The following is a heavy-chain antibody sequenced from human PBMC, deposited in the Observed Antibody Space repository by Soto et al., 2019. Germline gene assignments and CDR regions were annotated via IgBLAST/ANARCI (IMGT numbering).Heavy chain of an antibody. J-gene: IGHJ5*02. CDR3: ARECRAAAGILSNWFDP. Sequence: QVQLQESVPGLVKPSQTLSLNCTVSGGSISSCGYYWSWIRQHPGKCLEWIGYIYYSGSTYYNPFLKSRVTISGDTSKIQFLLKLSSVTAADTAVYYGARECRAAAGILSNWFDPLGQGTLVTVSS. CDR2: IYYSGST. V-gene: IGHV4-31*03. D-gene: IGHD6-13*01. CDR1: GGSISSCGYY.